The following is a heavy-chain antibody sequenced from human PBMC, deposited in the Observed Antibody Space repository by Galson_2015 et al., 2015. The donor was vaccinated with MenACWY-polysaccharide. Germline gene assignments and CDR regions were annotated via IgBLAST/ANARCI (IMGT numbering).Heavy chain of an antibody. CDR3: AKVGPRSSWTLGLDY. CDR2: SGTGGGL. V-gene: IGHV3-23*01. Sequence: SLRLSCAASGFSFSAYGMSWVRQAPGRGLEWVSGSGTGGGLYYADSVEGRVTVSRDNSKNTPYLQMNNLRAEDTAVYYCAKVGPRSSWTLGLDYWGQGTLVIVSS. J-gene: IGHJ4*02. CDR1: GFSFSAYG. D-gene: IGHD6-13*01.